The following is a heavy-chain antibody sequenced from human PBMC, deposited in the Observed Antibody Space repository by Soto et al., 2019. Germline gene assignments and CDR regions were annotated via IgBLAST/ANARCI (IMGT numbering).Heavy chain of an antibody. J-gene: IGHJ6*02. CDR1: GYTFTSYA. CDR2: INAGNGNT. D-gene: IGHD6-13*01. Sequence: GASVKVSCKASGYTFTSYAMHWVRQAPGQRLEWMGWINAGNGNTKYSRKFQGRVTITRDTSASTAYMELSSLRSEDTAVYYCARGRQQLVGSVWGQGTTVTVSS. V-gene: IGHV1-3*01. CDR3: ARGRQQLVGSV.